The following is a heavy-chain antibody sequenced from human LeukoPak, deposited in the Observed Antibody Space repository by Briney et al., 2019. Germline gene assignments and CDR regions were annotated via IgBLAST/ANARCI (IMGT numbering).Heavy chain of an antibody. V-gene: IGHV3-23*01. CDR1: GFTFSSYA. J-gene: IGHJ4*02. D-gene: IGHD2-21*02. Sequence: PGGSLRLSCAASGFTFSSYAMSWVRQAPGKGLEWVSAISGSGGSTYYADSVKGRFTISRDNSKNTLYLQMNSLRAEDTAVHYCAKGRVVVTTIRFDYWGQGTLVTVSS. CDR2: ISGSGGST. CDR3: AKGRVVVTTIRFDY.